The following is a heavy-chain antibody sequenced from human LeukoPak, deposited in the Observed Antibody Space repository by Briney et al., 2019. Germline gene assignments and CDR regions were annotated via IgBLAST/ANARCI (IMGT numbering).Heavy chain of an antibody. CDR2: IFISGGT. D-gene: IGHD3-9*01. CDR3: ARGGSTLHSAGGHDIEFYYYYYMDV. Sequence: SETLSLTCTVSGGSISGYYWSWIRQPAGKGLEWIGRIFISGGTNYNPSLRSRVTMSLDTSKNQFSLKLYSVTAADTAVYYCARGGSTLHSAGGHDIEFYYYYYMDVWGKGTTVTISS. J-gene: IGHJ6*03. CDR1: GGSISGYY. V-gene: IGHV4-4*07.